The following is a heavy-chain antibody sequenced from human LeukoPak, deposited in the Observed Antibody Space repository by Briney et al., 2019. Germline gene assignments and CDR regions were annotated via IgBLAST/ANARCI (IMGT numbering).Heavy chain of an antibody. J-gene: IGHJ4*02. CDR1: GGTFSSYA. D-gene: IGHD4-17*01. CDR3: ARDRWVTTVNFDY. Sequence: ASVKVSCKASGGTFSSYAISWVRQAPGQRLEWMGWINAGNGDTKYSQKFQGRVTITRDTSASTAYMELSSLRSEDTAVYYCARDRWVTTVNFDYWGQGTLVTVSS. V-gene: IGHV1-3*01. CDR2: INAGNGDT.